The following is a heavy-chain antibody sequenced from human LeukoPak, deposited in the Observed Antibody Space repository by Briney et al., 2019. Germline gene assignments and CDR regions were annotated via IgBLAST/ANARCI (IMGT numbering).Heavy chain of an antibody. Sequence: GGSLRLSCAASGFTFSSYDTHWVRQATGKGLEWVSAIGTAGDTYYPGSVKGRFTISRENAKNSLYLQMNSLRAGDTAVYYCARVPRDIAGGYWYFDLWGRGTLVTVSS. CDR2: IGTAGDT. CDR1: GFTFSSYD. V-gene: IGHV3-13*01. J-gene: IGHJ2*01. CDR3: ARVPRDIAGGYWYFDL. D-gene: IGHD6-13*01.